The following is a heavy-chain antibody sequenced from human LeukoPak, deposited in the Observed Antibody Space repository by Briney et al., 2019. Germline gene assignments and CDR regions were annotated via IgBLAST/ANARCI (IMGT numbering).Heavy chain of an antibody. V-gene: IGHV4-34*01. J-gene: IGHJ4*02. Sequence: SETLSLTCAVYGGSFSGYYWSWIRQPPGKGLEWIGEINHSGSTNYNPSLKSRVTISVDTSKNQFSLKLSSVTAADTAVYYCARVVAAAGTGDYFDYWGQGTLVTVSS. D-gene: IGHD6-13*01. CDR2: INHSGST. CDR1: GGSFSGYY. CDR3: ARVVAAAGTGDYFDY.